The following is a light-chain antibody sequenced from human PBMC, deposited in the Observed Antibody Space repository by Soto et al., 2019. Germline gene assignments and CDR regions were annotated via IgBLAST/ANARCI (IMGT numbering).Light chain of an antibody. CDR1: TSDVGGYNY. Sequence: QSVLTQPASVSGSPGQSITISCTGTTSDVGGYNYVSWYQQHPGKAPKLMIYEVSNRPSGISNRFSGSKSGNTASLTISGLQPEDEDDYYCGPYETSSYVLGQGTKVT. CDR3: GPYETSSYV. V-gene: IGLV2-14*01. CDR2: EVS. J-gene: IGLJ1*01.